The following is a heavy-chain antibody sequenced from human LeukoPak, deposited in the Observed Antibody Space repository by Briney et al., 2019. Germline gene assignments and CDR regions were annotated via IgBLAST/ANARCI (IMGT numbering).Heavy chain of an antibody. D-gene: IGHD4-17*01. CDR2: INPSGGST. CDR3: ARDLVSTVTTRVY. V-gene: IGHV1-46*01. Sequence: ASVKASCKASGYTFTSYYMLWVRQAPGQGLEWMGIINPSGGSTSYAQKFQGRVTMTRDTSTSTVYMELSSLRSEDTAVYYCARDLVSTVTTRVYWGQGTLVTVSS. CDR1: GYTFTSYY. J-gene: IGHJ4*02.